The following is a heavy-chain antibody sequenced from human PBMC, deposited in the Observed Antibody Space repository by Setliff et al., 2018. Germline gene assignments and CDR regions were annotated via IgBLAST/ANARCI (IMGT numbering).Heavy chain of an antibody. CDR3: SPYLVS. D-gene: IGHD2-21*01. V-gene: IGHV3-7*01. Sequence: GGSLRLSCAGSGFTFNTYWMTWVRQAPGKGLEWVASITHDGSKTYILDSVKGRFTISRDNTKNSLYLQMNSLRGEDTAVYHCSPYLVSWGQGALVTVSS. CDR1: GFTFNTYW. J-gene: IGHJ4*02. CDR2: ITHDGSKT.